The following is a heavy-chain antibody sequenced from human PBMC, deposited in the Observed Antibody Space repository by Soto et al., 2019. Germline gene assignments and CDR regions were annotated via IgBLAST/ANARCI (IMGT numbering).Heavy chain of an antibody. CDR2: ISGSGGST. CDR1: GFTFSRYA. V-gene: IGHV3-23*01. J-gene: IGHJ4*02. D-gene: IGHD3-16*01. CDR3: AKARGGGAPLIYFDY. Sequence: PGGSLRLSCAASGFTFSRYAMSWVCQAPGKGLEWVSAISGSGGSTYYADSVKGRFTISRDNSKNTLYLQMNSLRADDTAVYYRAKARGGGAPLIYFDYWGQGTLVTVS.